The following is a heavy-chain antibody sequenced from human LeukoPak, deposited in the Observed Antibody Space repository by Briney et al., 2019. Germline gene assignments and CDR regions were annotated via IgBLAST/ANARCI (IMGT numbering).Heavy chain of an antibody. V-gene: IGHV4-38-2*02. J-gene: IGHJ4*02. CDR3: ARCTWHINSWTPFDY. CDR2: IYHSGRT. D-gene: IGHD6-13*01. CDR1: GYSISSISSTNY. Sequence: SETLSLTCTVSGYSISSISSTNYWGWVRQSPGKGLEWIGSIYHSGRTYYSPSLKSRVTISIDTSKNQFSLKVSSVTAADTAVYYCARCTWHINSWTPFDYWGQGTLVTVSS.